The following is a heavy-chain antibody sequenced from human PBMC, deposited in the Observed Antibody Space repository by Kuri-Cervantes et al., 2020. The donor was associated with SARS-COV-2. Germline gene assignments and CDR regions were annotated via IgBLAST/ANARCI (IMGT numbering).Heavy chain of an antibody. CDR1: GFTFDDYA. CDR3: AKGIAAAGVGAFDI. D-gene: IGHD6-13*01. CDR2: ISWNSGSI. Sequence: SLKISCAASGFTFDDYAMHWVRQAPGKGLEWVSGISWNSGSIGYADSVKGRFTISRDNAKNSLYLQMNSLRAEDIALYYYAKGIAAAGVGAFDIWGQGTMVTVSS. V-gene: IGHV3-9*03. J-gene: IGHJ3*02.